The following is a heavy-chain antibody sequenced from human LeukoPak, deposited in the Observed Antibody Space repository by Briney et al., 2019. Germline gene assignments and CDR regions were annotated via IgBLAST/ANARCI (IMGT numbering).Heavy chain of an antibody. J-gene: IGHJ4*02. CDR3: AKEGITAPGILDF. Sequence: PGGSLRLSCATSGFTFSNYVMNWVRQAPGKGLEWVAFVRYDGSDKYYADSVRGRFTVSRDNSKNTLYLQMNSLRTEDTAVYHCAKEGITAPGILDFWGQGTLVTVSS. CDR2: VRYDGSDK. CDR1: GFTFSNYV. V-gene: IGHV3-30*02. D-gene: IGHD6-13*01.